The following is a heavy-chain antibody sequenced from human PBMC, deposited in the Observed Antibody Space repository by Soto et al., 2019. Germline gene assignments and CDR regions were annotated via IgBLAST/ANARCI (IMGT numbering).Heavy chain of an antibody. CDR1: GFTFNTYG. J-gene: IGHJ3*02. CDR3: ATEFISQTAFDI. V-gene: IGHV3-33*01. CDR2: IWFDSSNR. Sequence: QVQLEESGGGVVQPGWSLRLSCTASGFTFNTYGMHWVRQAPGKGLEWVAMIWFDSSNRYYADSVKGRFTISRDNSRNTLYLQMNSLRVEDTAIYYCATEFISQTAFDIWGRGTMVTVSS.